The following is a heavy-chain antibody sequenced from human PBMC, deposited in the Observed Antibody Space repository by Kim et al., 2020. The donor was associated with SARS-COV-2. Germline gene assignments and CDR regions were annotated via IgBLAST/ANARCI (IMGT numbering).Heavy chain of an antibody. CDR1: GFTFGDYA. D-gene: IGHD2-2*01. Sequence: GGSLRLSCTASGFTFGDYAMSWFRQAPGKGLEWVGFIRSKAYGGTTEYAASVKGRFTISRDDSKSIAYLQMNSLKTEDTAVYYCTRGSPFLYQLLSPYAFDIWGQGTMVTVSS. CDR3: TRGSPFLYQLLSPYAFDI. J-gene: IGHJ3*02. V-gene: IGHV3-49*03. CDR2: IRSKAYGGTT.